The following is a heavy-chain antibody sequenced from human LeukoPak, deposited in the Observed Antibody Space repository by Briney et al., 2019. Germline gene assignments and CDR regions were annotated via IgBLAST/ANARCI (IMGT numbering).Heavy chain of an antibody. J-gene: IGHJ4*02. Sequence: ASVKVSCKASGYTFTSYDINWVRQATGQGLEWMGWMNPISGNTGYAQKFQGRVTMTRNTSISTAYMELSSLRSDDTAVYYCARGSAIAAAGTWDYWGQGTLVTVSS. CDR2: MNPISGNT. D-gene: IGHD6-13*01. CDR1: GYTFTSYD. CDR3: ARGSAIAAAGTWDY. V-gene: IGHV1-8*01.